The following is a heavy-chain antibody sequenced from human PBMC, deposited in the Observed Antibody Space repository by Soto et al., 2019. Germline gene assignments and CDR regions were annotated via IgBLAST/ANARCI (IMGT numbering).Heavy chain of an antibody. Sequence: GGSLRLSCAASGFTFSSYWMSWVRQAPGKGLEWVANIKQDGSEKYYVDSVKGRFTISRDNAKNSLYLQMNSLRAEDTAVYYCARASITFGGVIVIPPGAHFDYWGQGTLVTVSS. J-gene: IGHJ4*02. CDR2: IKQDGSEK. D-gene: IGHD3-16*02. V-gene: IGHV3-7*01. CDR1: GFTFSSYW. CDR3: ARASITFGGVIVIPPGAHFDY.